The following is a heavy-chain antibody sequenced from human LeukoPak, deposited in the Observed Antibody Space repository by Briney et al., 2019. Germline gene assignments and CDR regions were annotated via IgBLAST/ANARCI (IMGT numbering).Heavy chain of an antibody. CDR1: GVSISSYY. D-gene: IGHD3-10*01. J-gene: IGHJ4*02. CDR2: IYYSGST. CDR3: ARTGFGELFLDY. Sequence: NPAETLSLTCTVSGVSISSYYWSWVRQPPGKGLEWIGYIYYSGSTNYNPSLKSRVTISVDTSKNQFSLKLSSVPAADTAVYYCARTGFGELFLDYWGQGTLVTVSS. V-gene: IGHV4-59*01.